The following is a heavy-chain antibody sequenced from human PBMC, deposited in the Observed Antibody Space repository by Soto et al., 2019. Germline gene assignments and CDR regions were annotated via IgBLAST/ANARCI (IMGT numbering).Heavy chain of an antibody. V-gene: IGHV3-74*01. CDR1: GFPFSSYW. J-gene: IGHJ4*02. CDR2: INGDGSSI. D-gene: IGHD2-2*01. Sequence: GGSLRLSCAASGFPFSSYWMHWVRQAPGKGLVWVSRINGDGSSISYADSVKGRFTISRDNAKNTLYLQMNSLRAEDAAVYYCTRRGCSTTGCYFKWGRGTLVTVSS. CDR3: TRRGCSTTGCYFK.